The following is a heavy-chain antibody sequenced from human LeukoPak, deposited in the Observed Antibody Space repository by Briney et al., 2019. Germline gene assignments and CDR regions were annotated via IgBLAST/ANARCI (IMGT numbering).Heavy chain of an antibody. CDR1: GFTFSEYS. Sequence: PGGALRLSCAASGFTFSEYSMHGVRPAPGKGVEYVSAISTNGGSKYYANSLKGRFTISRDDPKNTLDLQMGSLRPEDMAVYYCARGFRYYGSGIYYCGRGTLVTVSS. CDR3: ARGFRYYGSGIYY. V-gene: IGHV3-64*01. J-gene: IGHJ4*02. CDR2: ISTNGGSK. D-gene: IGHD3-10*01.